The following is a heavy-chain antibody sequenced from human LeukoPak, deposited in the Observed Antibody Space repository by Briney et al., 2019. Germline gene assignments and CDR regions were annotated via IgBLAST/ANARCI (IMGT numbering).Heavy chain of an antibody. D-gene: IGHD7-27*01. CDR1: GGSISSSSYY. V-gene: IGHV4-61*05. J-gene: IGHJ5*02. CDR3: ARKLGMSWFDP. Sequence: SETLSLTCTVSGGSISSSSYYWGWIRQPPGKGLEWIGYIYYSGSTNYNPSLKSRVTISVDTSKNQFSLKLSSVTAADTAVYYCARKLGMSWFDPWGQGTLVTVSS. CDR2: IYYSGST.